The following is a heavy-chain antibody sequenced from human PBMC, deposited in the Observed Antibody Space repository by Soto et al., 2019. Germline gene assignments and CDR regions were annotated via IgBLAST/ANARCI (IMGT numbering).Heavy chain of an antibody. V-gene: IGHV1-3*01. CDR2: INAANGDT. Sequence: ASVKVSCKASGYTFTSYGTHWVRQAPGQRLEWMGWINAANGDTKYSPKFQGRVTITRDTSASTAYMELSSLRSEDTAVYYCVRRHVSATGIDWFDPWGQGPLVTVSS. CDR3: VRRHVSATGIDWFDP. J-gene: IGHJ5*02. D-gene: IGHD6-13*01. CDR1: GYTFTSYG.